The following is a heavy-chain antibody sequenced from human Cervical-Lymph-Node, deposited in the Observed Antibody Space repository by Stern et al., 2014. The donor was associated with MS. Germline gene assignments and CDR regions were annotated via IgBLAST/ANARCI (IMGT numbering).Heavy chain of an antibody. J-gene: IGHJ5*02. V-gene: IGHV1-69*09. CDR1: GGTFSSSG. CDR3: ATLGVTTGDFDP. CDR2: SIPILSIT. D-gene: IGHD4-17*01. Sequence: MQLVESGSEVKKPGSSVRVSCKASGGTFSSSGISWVRQAPGQGLEWMGRSIPILSITNYAQNFQGRVTITADKSTSTAYMELSSLRSEDTAVYYCATLGVTTGDFDPWGQGTLVTVSS.